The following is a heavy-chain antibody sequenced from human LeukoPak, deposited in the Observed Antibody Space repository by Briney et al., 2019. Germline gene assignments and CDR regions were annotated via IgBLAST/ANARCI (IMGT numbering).Heavy chain of an antibody. CDR2: INYSGNT. CDR1: GGSISSSSYY. Sequence: SETLSLTCTVSGGSISSSSYYWAWIRQPPGKGLEWIGSINYSGNTYYNPSLKSRVTISVDTSKSQFFLKLSSMTAADTAVYYCARQKWITMVRGVINWFDPWGQGTLVTVSS. V-gene: IGHV4-39*01. D-gene: IGHD3-10*01. CDR3: ARQKWITMVRGVINWFDP. J-gene: IGHJ5*02.